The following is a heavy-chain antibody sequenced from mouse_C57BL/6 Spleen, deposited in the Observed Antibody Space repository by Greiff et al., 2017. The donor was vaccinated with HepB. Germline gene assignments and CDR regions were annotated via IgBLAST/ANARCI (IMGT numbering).Heavy chain of an antibody. CDR3: ARDRAGTSWYFDV. CDR2: IYPRDGST. J-gene: IGHJ1*03. CDR1: GYTFTSYD. V-gene: IGHV1-85*01. Sequence: VQLQQSGPELVKPGASVKLSCKASGYTFTSYDINWVKQRPGQGLEWIGWIYPRDGSTKYNEKFKGKATLTVDTSSSTAYMELHSLTSEDSAVYFCARDRAGTSWYFDVWGTGTTVTVSS. D-gene: IGHD4-1*01.